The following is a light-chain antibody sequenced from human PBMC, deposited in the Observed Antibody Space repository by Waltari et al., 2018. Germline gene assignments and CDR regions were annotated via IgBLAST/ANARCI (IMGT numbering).Light chain of an antibody. CDR1: QSVSNRY. CDR3: QQYVRSPYT. CDR2: GAS. V-gene: IGKV3-20*01. J-gene: IGKJ2*01. Sequence: EIVLTQSPGTLSLSPGERASLSCRASQSVSNRYLAWYQQKPGQAPRLVIYGASSRAAGPPDRFSGSGSGTDFTLTVSRLEPEDFAVYYCQQYVRSPYTFGQGTKLEIK.